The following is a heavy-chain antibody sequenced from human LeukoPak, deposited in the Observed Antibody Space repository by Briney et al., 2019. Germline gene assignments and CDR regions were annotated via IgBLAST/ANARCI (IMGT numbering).Heavy chain of an antibody. V-gene: IGHV1-18*01. D-gene: IGHD5-18*01. CDR2: ISAYNGNT. CDR1: GYTFTSYG. Sequence: GASVKVSCKASGYTFTSYGISWVRQAPGQWLEWMGWISAYNGNTNYAQKLQGRVTMTTDTSTSTAYMELRSLRSDDTAVYYCAREENSYALQDPYYYYGMDVWGQGTTVTVSS. CDR3: AREENSYALQDPYYYYGMDV. J-gene: IGHJ6*02.